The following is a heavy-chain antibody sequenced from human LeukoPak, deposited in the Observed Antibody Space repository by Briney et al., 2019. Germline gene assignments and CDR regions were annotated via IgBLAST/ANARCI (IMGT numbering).Heavy chain of an antibody. J-gene: IGHJ3*02. CDR3: ARVPWKFEPFDI. CDR1: GGFISSYY. Sequence: PSETLSLTCTVSGGFISSYYWSWIRQPPGRGLEWIGYIYYSGTTKYNPSLWGRVTMFVDTSNNQFSLRLTSLPAADTAVYYCARVPWKFEPFDIWGQGTKVTVSS. V-gene: IGHV4-59*01. D-gene: IGHD1-1*01. CDR2: IYYSGTT.